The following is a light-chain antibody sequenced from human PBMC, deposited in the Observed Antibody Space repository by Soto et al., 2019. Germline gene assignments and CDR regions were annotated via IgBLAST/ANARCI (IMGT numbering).Light chain of an antibody. V-gene: IGKV3-20*01. CDR3: QHYGISPVT. J-gene: IGKJ5*01. CDR2: GAS. Sequence: IVVTQSPVTLSVSPGERATLSCRASQSVGTRLAWYQQRPGQPPRLLISGASSRATGIPDRFSGSGSATDFTLTISRLEPEDFALYYCQHYGISPVTFGQGTRLEIK. CDR1: QSVGTR.